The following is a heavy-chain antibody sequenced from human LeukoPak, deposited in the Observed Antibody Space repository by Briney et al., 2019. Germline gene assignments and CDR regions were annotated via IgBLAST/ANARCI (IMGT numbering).Heavy chain of an antibody. V-gene: IGHV1-18*01. J-gene: IGHJ6*02. CDR1: GYTFTSYG. Sequence: ASVKVSCKASGYTFTSYGISWVRQAPGQGLEWMGWISAYNGNTNYAQKLQGRVTMTTDTSTSTAYMELRSLRSDDTAVYYCASSQTTIFGVVTRGVSYYYGMDVWGQGTTVTVSS. D-gene: IGHD3-3*01. CDR2: ISAYNGNT. CDR3: ASSQTTIFGVVTRGVSYYYGMDV.